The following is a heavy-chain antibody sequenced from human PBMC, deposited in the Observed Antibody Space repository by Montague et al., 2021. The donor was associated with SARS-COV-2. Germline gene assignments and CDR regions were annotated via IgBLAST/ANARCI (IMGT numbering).Heavy chain of an antibody. Sequence: TLSLTCTVSGGSISYGGYFWNWIRQPPGKGLEWIGCIDTSGTTXYNPSLKSRVSLSVDTSKNQFSLNLRSATAADTALYYCASDLGGVDGWGQGTTVIVSS. J-gene: IGHJ6*02. V-gene: IGHV4-31*03. CDR2: IDTSGTT. CDR1: GGSISYGGYF. CDR3: ASDLGGVDG. D-gene: IGHD3-10*01.